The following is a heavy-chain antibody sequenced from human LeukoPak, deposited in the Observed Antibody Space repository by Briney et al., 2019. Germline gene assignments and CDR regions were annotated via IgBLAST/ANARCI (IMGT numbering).Heavy chain of an antibody. CDR3: VRGTSRENGYGGDDPY. CDR2: ISTDGIYK. Sequence: GSLRLSCAGSDFTFATYWMHWGRQAPGKGLVWVSRISTDGIYKTYADSVKGRFTISRDNARNTLFLQMDSLRAEDTAVYYCVRGTSRENGYGGDDPYWGQGTLVIVSP. V-gene: IGHV3-74*03. D-gene: IGHD2-21*02. J-gene: IGHJ4*02. CDR1: DFTFATYW.